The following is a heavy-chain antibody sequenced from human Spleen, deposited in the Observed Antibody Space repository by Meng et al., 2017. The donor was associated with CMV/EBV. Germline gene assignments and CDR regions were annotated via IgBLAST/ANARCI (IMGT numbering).Heavy chain of an antibody. CDR3: AKSKGASSCSGAICYAFDN. V-gene: IGHV3-23*01. J-gene: IGHJ4*02. Sequence: FSTYAMSWVRQAPGKRLKWVSATTGSTTSTYYADSVKGRFTISRDNSKNTLYLQMNSLRAEDTAVYYCAKSKGASSCSGAICYAFDNWGQGALVTVSS. CDR1: FSTYA. D-gene: IGHD2-2*01. CDR2: TTGSTTST.